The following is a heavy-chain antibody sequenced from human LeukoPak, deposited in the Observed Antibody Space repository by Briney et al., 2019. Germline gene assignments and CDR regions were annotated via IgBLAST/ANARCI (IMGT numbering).Heavy chain of an antibody. J-gene: IGHJ4*02. D-gene: IGHD2-15*01. CDR3: STGGGTHDY. CDR2: IRSRSAGGTT. V-gene: IGHV3-15*01. CDR1: GLTFNNAG. Sequence: GGSLGLSCAASGLTFNNAGMSWVRQAPGKGLEWVGRIRSRSAGGTTDYGAPVKGRFTISRDDSKNTLYLQMNSLKTEDTAVYYCSTGGGTHDYWGQGTLVTGSS.